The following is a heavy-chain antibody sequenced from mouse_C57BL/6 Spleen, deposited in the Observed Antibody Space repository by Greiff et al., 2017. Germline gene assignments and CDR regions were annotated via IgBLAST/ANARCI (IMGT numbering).Heavy chain of an antibody. D-gene: IGHD2-2*01. Sequence: VQLMESGPELVKPGASVKISCKASGYAFSSSWMNWVKQRPGKGLEWIGRIYPGDGDTNYNGKFKGKATLTAEKSSSTAYMQLSSLTSEDSAVYFCARSSMVTSDYWGQGTTLTVSS. J-gene: IGHJ2*01. CDR2: IYPGDGDT. CDR3: ARSSMVTSDY. V-gene: IGHV1-82*01. CDR1: GYAFSSSW.